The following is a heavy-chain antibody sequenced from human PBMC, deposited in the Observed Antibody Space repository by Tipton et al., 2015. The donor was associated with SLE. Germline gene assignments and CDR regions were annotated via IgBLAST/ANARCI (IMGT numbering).Heavy chain of an antibody. CDR2: LDPGDSYT. V-gene: IGHV5-10-1*01. CDR3: ARPRTIEAPFDK. Sequence: QLVQSGAEVKKPGESLRISCKGSGYTFANSWITWVRQMPGKGLEWMGRLDPGDSYTDYSPSFQGHVTISADKSINTAYLQWSSLKASDTAMYYCARPRTIEAPFDKWGQGTLVTVSS. D-gene: IGHD6-6*01. CDR1: GYTFANSW. J-gene: IGHJ4*02.